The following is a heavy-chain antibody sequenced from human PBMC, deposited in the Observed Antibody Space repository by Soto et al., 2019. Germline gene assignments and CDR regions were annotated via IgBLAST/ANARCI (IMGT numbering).Heavy chain of an antibody. Sequence: GGSLRLSCAASGFTCSSYDMSWVRQAPGKGLEWVSTILVGGSTHYPDSVKGRFTISRDNSKNTVFLQMNSLTAGDTAVYYCARDLVNGFWSGSYFDYWGQGTLVTVSS. V-gene: IGHV3-23*01. CDR2: ILVGGST. CDR3: ARDLVNGFWSGSYFDY. CDR1: GFTCSSYD. J-gene: IGHJ4*02. D-gene: IGHD3-3*01.